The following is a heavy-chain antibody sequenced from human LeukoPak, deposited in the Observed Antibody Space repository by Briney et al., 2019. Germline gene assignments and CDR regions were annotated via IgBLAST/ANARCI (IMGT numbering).Heavy chain of an antibody. V-gene: IGHV1-46*01. CDR2: INPIGGIT. D-gene: IGHD2-2*01. Sequence: SVKVSCKASVYTLTRYLMHWVGPAAGQARAGMALINPIGGITSHAQNLQGRVTMTRDTSTRTVYMEMSSLRPQDTAVYFRARDLPPSRYCTSTSCSASDSRGPGTLVIVSS. CDR1: VYTLTRYL. CDR3: ARDLPPSRYCTSTSCSASDS. J-gene: IGHJ4*02.